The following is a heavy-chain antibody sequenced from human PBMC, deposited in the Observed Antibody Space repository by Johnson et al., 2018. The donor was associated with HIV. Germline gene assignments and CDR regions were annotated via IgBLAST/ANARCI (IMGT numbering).Heavy chain of an antibody. CDR3: CRVGPPQYDAFDK. Sequence: QVQLVESGGGVVQPGRSLRLSCEASGFTFNDYYMTWIRQAPGKGLEWISYISNSGSTADYADSVKGRFTISRDNAKNSLFLQMNSLKTEDSAVYYCCRVGPPQYDAFDKWGQGTMVTVSS. D-gene: IGHD5-24*01. CDR1: GFTFNDYY. CDR2: ISNSGSTA. J-gene: IGHJ3*02. V-gene: IGHV3-11*01.